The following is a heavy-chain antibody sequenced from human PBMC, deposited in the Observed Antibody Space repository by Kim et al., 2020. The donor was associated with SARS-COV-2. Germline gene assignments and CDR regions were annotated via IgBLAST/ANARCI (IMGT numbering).Heavy chain of an antibody. Sequence: GGSLRLSCAASGFTVSSNYMSWVRQAPGKGLEWVSVIYSDGSTYYADSVKGRFTISRHNSKNTLYLQMNSLRAEDTAVYYCARGLAAGAPVYYYGMDVWGQGTTVTVSS. J-gene: IGHJ6*02. D-gene: IGHD6-19*01. CDR2: IYSDGST. CDR3: ARGLAAGAPVYYYGMDV. V-gene: IGHV3-53*04. CDR1: GFTVSSNY.